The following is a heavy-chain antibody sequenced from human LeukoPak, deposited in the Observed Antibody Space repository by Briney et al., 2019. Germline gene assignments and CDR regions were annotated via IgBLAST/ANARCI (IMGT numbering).Heavy chain of an antibody. D-gene: IGHD6-13*01. J-gene: IGHJ5*02. CDR3: ARRSPYSYSSSWYGGWFDP. CDR1: GGSLSSYY. CDR2: LYYSGST. V-gene: IGHV4-59*12. Sequence: SETPSLTCNVSGGSLSSYYWNWIRQRPGKGLEWIGDLYYSGSTYYNPSLKSRVTISVDTSKNHFSLRLRSVTAADTAVYYCARRSPYSYSSSWYGGWFDPWGQGTLVTVSS.